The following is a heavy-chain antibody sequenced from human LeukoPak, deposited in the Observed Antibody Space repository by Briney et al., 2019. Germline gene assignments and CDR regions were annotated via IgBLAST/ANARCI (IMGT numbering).Heavy chain of an antibody. J-gene: IGHJ4*02. Sequence: GGSLRLSCAASGFTFSSYAMSWVRQAPGKGLEWVSAISGSGGSTYYADSVKGRFTISRDNSKNTLYLRMNSLRAEDTAVYYCAKGRGSYSYFDYWGQGTLVTVSS. D-gene: IGHD1-26*01. CDR1: GFTFSSYA. CDR3: AKGRGSYSYFDY. CDR2: ISGSGGST. V-gene: IGHV3-23*01.